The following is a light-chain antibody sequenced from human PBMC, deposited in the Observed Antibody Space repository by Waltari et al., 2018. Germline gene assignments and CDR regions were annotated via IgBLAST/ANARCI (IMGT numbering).Light chain of an antibody. Sequence: QSVLTQPPSASETSGQRVTISCSGSSSNIGSKTVNWYQQLPGTAPKLLIYSNDKRPSGVPERVSGSKSGTSASLAISGLQSEDEAEYYGAAWDDSLNAVVFGGGTKVTVL. V-gene: IGLV1-44*01. CDR3: AAWDDSLNAVV. CDR1: SSNIGSKT. CDR2: SND. J-gene: IGLJ2*01.